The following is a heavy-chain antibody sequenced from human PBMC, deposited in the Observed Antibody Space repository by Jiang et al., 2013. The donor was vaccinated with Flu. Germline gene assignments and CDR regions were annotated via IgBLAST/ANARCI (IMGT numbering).Heavy chain of an antibody. CDR2: INHSGNT. Sequence: GSGLVKPSETLSLSCAVYGGSFSGYYWTWIRQSPGKGLEWIGEINHSGNTNYNPSLKSRVTISVDTSKNQFSLKLTSLTAADTAVYYCARGRQGDYYDGSGYYYLDYWGQGTLVTVSS. CDR1: GGSFSGYY. J-gene: IGHJ4*02. D-gene: IGHD3-22*01. CDR3: ARGRQGDYYDGSGYYYLDY. V-gene: IGHV4-34*01.